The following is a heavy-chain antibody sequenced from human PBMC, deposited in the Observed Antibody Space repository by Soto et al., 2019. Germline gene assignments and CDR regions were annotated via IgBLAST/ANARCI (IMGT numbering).Heavy chain of an antibody. V-gene: IGHV1-18*01. D-gene: IGHD1-26*01. J-gene: IGHJ6*02. CDR1: GYTFTSYG. CDR3: ARSGSSTSYYYYGMDV. CDR2: ISAYNGNT. Sequence: QVQLVQSGAEVKKPGASVKVTCKASGYTFTSYGISWVRQAPGQGLEWMGWISAYNGNTNYAQKLQGRVTMTTDTSTSTAYMELRGLRSNDTAVYYSARSGSSTSYYYYGMDVWGQGTTVTVSS.